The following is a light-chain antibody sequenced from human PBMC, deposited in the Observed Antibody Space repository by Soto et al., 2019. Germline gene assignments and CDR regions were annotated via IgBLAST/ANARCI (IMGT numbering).Light chain of an antibody. CDR2: DVS. V-gene: IGKV3-15*01. CDR1: QSVGSN. Sequence: EIVMTQSPATLSVSPGDRATLSCRASQSVGSNLARYQQKVGQAPRLLIYDVSTRATGVPVRFGGSGSGTEFTLTISSLQSEDFAVYYCQQYNNWPPWITFGQGTRLEIK. J-gene: IGKJ5*01. CDR3: QQYNNWPPWIT.